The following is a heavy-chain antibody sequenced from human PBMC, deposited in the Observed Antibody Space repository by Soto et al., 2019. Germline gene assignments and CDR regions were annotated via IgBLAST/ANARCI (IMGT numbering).Heavy chain of an antibody. CDR3: ARDPVGSLSGLFDS. J-gene: IGHJ5*01. CDR2: IDAGHGDT. D-gene: IGHD1-26*01. V-gene: IGHV1-3*01. Sequence: ASVKVSCKASGYTFTSYAIHWVRQAPGQSVEWLGWIDAGHGDTKYSQKFQARVTITRDTSASASYMELSSLTSEDTAVYYCARDPVGSLSGLFDSWGQGTLVTVSS. CDR1: GYTFTSYA.